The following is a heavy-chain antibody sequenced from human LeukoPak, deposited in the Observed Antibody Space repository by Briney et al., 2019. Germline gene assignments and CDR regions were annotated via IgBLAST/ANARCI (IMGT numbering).Heavy chain of an antibody. CDR1: GGSISSYY. J-gene: IGHJ4*02. CDR2: IYYSGST. Sequence: SETLSLTCTVSGGSISSYYWSWIRQPPGKRLEWIGYIYYSGSTNYNPSLKSRVTISVDTSKNQFSLKLRSVTAADTAVYYCARDRLFGMVKDWGQGTLVTVTS. D-gene: IGHD3-3*01. V-gene: IGHV4-59*01. CDR3: ARDRLFGMVKD.